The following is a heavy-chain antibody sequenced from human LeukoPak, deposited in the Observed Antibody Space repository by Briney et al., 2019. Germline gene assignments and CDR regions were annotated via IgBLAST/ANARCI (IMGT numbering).Heavy chain of an antibody. Sequence: SETLSLTCTVSGGSISSYYWSWIRQPPGKGLEWIGYIYYSGSTNYNPSLKSRVTISVDTSKNQFSLKLSSVTAADTAVYYCARWDPNREYAFDIWGQGTMVTVSS. CDR3: ARWDPNREYAFDI. CDR2: IYYSGST. J-gene: IGHJ3*02. D-gene: IGHD3-10*01. V-gene: IGHV4-59*01. CDR1: GGSISSYY.